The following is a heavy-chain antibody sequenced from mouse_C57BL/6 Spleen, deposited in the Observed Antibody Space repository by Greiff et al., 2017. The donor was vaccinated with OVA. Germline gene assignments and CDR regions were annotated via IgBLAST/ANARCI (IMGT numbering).Heavy chain of an antibody. Sequence: VQLQQPGAELVKPGASVKLSCKASGYTFTSYWMHWVKQRPGQGLEWIGMIHPNSGSTNYNEKFKSKATLTVDKSSSTAYMQLSSLTSEDSAVYYCARPLITTVVAFDYWGKGTTLTVSS. V-gene: IGHV1-64*01. D-gene: IGHD1-1*01. CDR2: IHPNSGST. CDR1: GYTFTSYW. J-gene: IGHJ2*01. CDR3: ARPLITTVVAFDY.